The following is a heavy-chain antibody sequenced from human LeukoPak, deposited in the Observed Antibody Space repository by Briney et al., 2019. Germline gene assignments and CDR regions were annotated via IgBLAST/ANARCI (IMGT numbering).Heavy chain of an antibody. Sequence: ASVKVSCKASGYTFTSYGISWVRQAPGQGLEWMGWISAYNGNTNYAQKLQGRVTMTTDTSTSTAYMELRSLRSDDTAVYYCARDFWSGYDLDYYYYYGMDVWGQGTTVTVSS. CDR1: GYTFTSYG. J-gene: IGHJ6*02. D-gene: IGHD3-3*01. CDR2: ISAYNGNT. CDR3: ARDFWSGYDLDYYYYYGMDV. V-gene: IGHV1-18*01.